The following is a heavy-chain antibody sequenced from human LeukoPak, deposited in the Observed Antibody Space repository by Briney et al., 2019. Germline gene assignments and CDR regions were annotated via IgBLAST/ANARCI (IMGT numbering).Heavy chain of an antibody. J-gene: IGHJ4*02. CDR2: ISSSSSYT. D-gene: IGHD3-22*01. CDR3: ARAYYYDSSGYSPTGY. V-gene: IGHV3-11*05. Sequence: GGSLRLSCAASGFAFSDYYMSWIRQAPGKGLEWVSYISSSSSYTNYADSVKGRFTISRDNAKNSLYLQMNSLRAEDTAVYYCARAYYYDSSGYSPTGYWGQGTLVTVSS. CDR1: GFAFSDYY.